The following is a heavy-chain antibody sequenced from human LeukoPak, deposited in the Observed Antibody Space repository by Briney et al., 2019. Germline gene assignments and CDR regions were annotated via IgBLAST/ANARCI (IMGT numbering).Heavy chain of an antibody. D-gene: IGHD3-16*01. CDR3: ASGYTFGFQY. V-gene: IGHV3-74*01. J-gene: IGHJ4*02. Sequence: PGGSLRLACAASGFTFSSYWMHWVRQAPGKGLVWVSYITTDGITTNYADSVKGRFTISRDNAKNTLYLQMNSLRAEDTAVYYCASGYTFGFQYWGQGSLVTASS. CDR2: ITTDGITT. CDR1: GFTFSSYW.